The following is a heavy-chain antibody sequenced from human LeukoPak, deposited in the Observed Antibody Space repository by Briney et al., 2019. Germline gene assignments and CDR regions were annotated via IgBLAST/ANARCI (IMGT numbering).Heavy chain of an antibody. CDR1: GFTFSDYY. Sequence: GGSLRLSCAASGFTFSDYYMSWIRQAPGKGLEWVSYISSSGSTIYYADSVKGRLTISRDNAKNSLYLQMNSLRAEDTAVYYCARIKRVLRYFGWLFLFDYWGQGTLVTVSS. CDR3: ARIKRVLRYFGWLFLFDY. J-gene: IGHJ4*02. CDR2: ISSSGSTI. D-gene: IGHD3-9*01. V-gene: IGHV3-11*01.